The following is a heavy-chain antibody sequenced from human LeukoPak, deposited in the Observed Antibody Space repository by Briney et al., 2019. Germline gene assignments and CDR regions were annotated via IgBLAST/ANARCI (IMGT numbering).Heavy chain of an antibody. Sequence: GGSLRLSCTVSGFTVSSNSMSWVRQAPGKGLEWVSFNSDNTHYSDSAKGRFTISRDNSKNTLYLQMNSLRAEDTAVYYCARRAGAYSHPYDYWGQGTLVTVSS. J-gene: IGHJ4*02. D-gene: IGHD4/OR15-4a*01. CDR1: GFTVSSNS. V-gene: IGHV3-53*01. CDR2: NSDNT. CDR3: ARRAGAYSHPYDY.